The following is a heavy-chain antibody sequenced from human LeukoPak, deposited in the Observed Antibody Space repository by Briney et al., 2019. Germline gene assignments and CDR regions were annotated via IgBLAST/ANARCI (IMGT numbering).Heavy chain of an antibody. CDR3: ATRYNWNLGAFDI. CDR2: IIPIFGTA. Sequence: SVKVSCKASGGTFSSYAISWVRQAPGQGLEWMGGIIPIFGTANYAQKFQGRVTITADKSTSTAYMELSSLRSEATAVYYCATRYNWNLGAFDIWGQGTMVTVSS. CDR1: GGTFSSYA. J-gene: IGHJ3*02. D-gene: IGHD1-20*01. V-gene: IGHV1-69*06.